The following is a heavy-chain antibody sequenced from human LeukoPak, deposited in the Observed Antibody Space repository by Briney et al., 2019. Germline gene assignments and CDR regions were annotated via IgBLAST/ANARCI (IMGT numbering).Heavy chain of an antibody. CDR1: GFSFISYG. CDR2: ISDDGRNK. CDR3: AKRPSDYGDYVTYFDY. Sequence: GGSLRLSCAASGFSFISYGMHWVRQAPGKGLEWVGVISDDGRNKKYADSVKGRFTISRDNSKDTLYLQMNSLRDEDTAVYYCAKRPSDYGDYVTYFDYWGQRTLVTVSS. J-gene: IGHJ4*02. D-gene: IGHD4-17*01. V-gene: IGHV3-30*18.